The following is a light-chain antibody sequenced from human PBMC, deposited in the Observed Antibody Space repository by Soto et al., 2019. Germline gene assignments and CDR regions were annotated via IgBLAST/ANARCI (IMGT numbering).Light chain of an antibody. J-gene: IGLJ2*01. V-gene: IGLV4-69*01. CDR1: SGHSSYA. CDR3: QTWGTGIVV. CDR2: LNSGGSH. Sequence: QPVLTQSPSASASLGASVKLTCTLSSGHSSYAIAWHQQQPEKGPRYLMELNSGGSHSKGDGIPDRFSGSSSGAERYLTISSLQSEDEADYYCQTWGTGIVVFGGGTKLTVL.